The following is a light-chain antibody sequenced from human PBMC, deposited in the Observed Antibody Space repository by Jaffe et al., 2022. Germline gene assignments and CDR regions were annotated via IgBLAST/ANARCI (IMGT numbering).Light chain of an antibody. CDR1: QSVSSY. J-gene: IGKJ2*01. CDR2: DAS. V-gene: IGKV3-11*01. Sequence: EIVLTQSPATLSLSPGERATLSCRASQSVSSYLAWYQQKPGQAPRLLIYDASNRATGIPARFSGSGSGTDFTLTISSLEPEDFAVYYCQQRSNWPGMYTFGQGTKLEIK. CDR3: QQRSNWPGMYT.